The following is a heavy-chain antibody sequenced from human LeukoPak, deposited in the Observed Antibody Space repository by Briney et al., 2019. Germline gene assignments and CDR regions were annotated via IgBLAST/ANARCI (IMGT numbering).Heavy chain of an antibody. D-gene: IGHD1-26*01. J-gene: IGHJ4*02. CDR1: GGTFSSYA. V-gene: IGHV1-69*04. Sequence: SVKVSCKASGGTFSSYAISWVRQAPGQGLEWMGRIIPILGIANYAQKFQGRVTITADKSTGTAYMELSSLRSEDTAVYYCARGILGSPDDYWGQGTLVTVSS. CDR2: IIPILGIA. CDR3: ARGILGSPDDY.